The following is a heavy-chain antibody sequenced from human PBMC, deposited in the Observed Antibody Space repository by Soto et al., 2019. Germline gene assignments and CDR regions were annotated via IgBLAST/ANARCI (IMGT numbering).Heavy chain of an antibody. J-gene: IGHJ4*02. CDR3: ASIAVNCSGGSCYSSLVY. V-gene: IGHV1-8*01. CDR1: GYTFTSYD. D-gene: IGHD2-15*01. CDR2: MNPNSGNT. Sequence: GTSVKVSCKASGYTFTSYDINWVRQATGQGLEWMGWMNPNSGNTGYAQKFQGRVTMTRNTSIRTAYMELSSLRSEDTAMYYCASIAVNCSGGSCYSSLVYWDQGTLVTVSS.